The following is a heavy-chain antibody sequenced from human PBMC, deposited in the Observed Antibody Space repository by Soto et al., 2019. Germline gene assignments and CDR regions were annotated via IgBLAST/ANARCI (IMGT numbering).Heavy chain of an antibody. Sequence: EVQLLESGGGLVQPGGSLRLSCVASGFTFSSYAMSWVRQAPGKGLEWVSTISGSGDSTYYADSVKGRFTISRDNSKNTLYLQMNSLRAEDTAVYYWAKRESGPRGGYDLGGFDYWGQGTLVTVAS. CDR2: ISGSGDST. CDR1: GFTFSSYA. V-gene: IGHV3-23*01. J-gene: IGHJ4*02. D-gene: IGHD5-12*01. CDR3: AKRESGPRGGYDLGGFDY.